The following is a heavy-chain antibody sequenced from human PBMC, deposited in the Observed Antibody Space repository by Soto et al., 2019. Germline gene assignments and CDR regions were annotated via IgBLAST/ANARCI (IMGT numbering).Heavy chain of an antibody. Sequence: QGQLVESGGGVVRPGRSLRLSCAASGFSFSDYPMHWVRQAPGKGLEWVALISSDGSNKYFADSVKGRFTISRDNSKNTLYLQMNSLRPDDTALYYCTKGGGDTSMGDAFDTWGQGTMVIVSS. CDR1: GFSFSDYP. V-gene: IGHV3-30*18. CDR3: TKGGGDTSMGDAFDT. CDR2: ISSDGSNK. J-gene: IGHJ3*02. D-gene: IGHD5-18*01.